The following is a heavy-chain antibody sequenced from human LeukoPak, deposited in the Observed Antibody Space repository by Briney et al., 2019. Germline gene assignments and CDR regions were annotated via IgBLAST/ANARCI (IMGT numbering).Heavy chain of an antibody. CDR2: ISRSSSYI. Sequence: GGSLRLSCAASGFTFSSYSMNWVRQAPGKGLEWVSSISRSSSYIYYADSVKGRFTISRDNAKNSLYLQINSLRAEDTAVYYCARDEGNDYWGQGTLVTVSS. CDR3: ARDEGNDY. V-gene: IGHV3-21*01. J-gene: IGHJ4*02. CDR1: GFTFSSYS.